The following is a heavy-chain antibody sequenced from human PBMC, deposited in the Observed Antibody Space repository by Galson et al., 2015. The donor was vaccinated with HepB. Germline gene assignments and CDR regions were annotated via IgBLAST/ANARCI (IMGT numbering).Heavy chain of an antibody. CDR3: GRGGYGGYALDY. D-gene: IGHD5-12*01. J-gene: IGHJ4*02. Sequence: SVKVSCKASGYTFTSYSISWVRQAPGQGPEWMAWISAYYGHTNYAQKFQGRVTVTTDTSTSTVYMELRSLRADDTAVYYCGRGGYGGYALDYWGQGTLVTVSS. CDR1: GYTFTSYS. V-gene: IGHV1-18*04. CDR2: ISAYYGHT.